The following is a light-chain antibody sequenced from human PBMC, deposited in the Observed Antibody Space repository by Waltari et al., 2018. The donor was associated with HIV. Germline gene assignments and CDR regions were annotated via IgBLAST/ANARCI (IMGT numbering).Light chain of an antibody. J-gene: IGLJ3*02. CDR3: SSYTSSRTLV. Sequence: QSALTQPASVSGSPGQSITISCTGTSSDVGGYNYVSWYQQHPDKAPKLVIFEVNKWPSGVSNRFSGSKSGNTASLTISGLQAEDEADYYCSSYTSSRTLVFGGGTKLTVL. V-gene: IGLV2-14*01. CDR1: SSDVGGYNY. CDR2: EVN.